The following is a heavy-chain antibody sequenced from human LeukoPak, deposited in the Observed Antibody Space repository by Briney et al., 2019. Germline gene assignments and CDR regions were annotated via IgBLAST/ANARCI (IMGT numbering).Heavy chain of an antibody. J-gene: IGHJ3*02. CDR2: IYSGGST. D-gene: IGHD3-10*01. CDR1: GFTVSSNY. Sequence: PGGSLRLSCAASGFTVSSNYMSWVRQAPGKGLEWVSVIYSGGSTYYADSVKGRFTIARDNSKNTLYLQMNSLRAEDTAVYYCARESSGAFDIWGQGTMVTVSS. CDR3: ARESSGAFDI. V-gene: IGHV3-53*01.